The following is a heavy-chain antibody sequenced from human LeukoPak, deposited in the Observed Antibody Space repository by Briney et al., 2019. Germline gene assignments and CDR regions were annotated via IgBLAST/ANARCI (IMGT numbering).Heavy chain of an antibody. CDR1: GYTFTTYW. CDR2: IYPGEADI. CDR3: ARTTVVGATIGDWYYFDY. Sequence: GESLKISCKGSGYTFTTYWIGWVRQMPGKGLEWMGIIYPGEADIRYSPSFQGQVTMSADKSISTAYLQWSSLKASDTAMYYCARTTVVGATIGDWYYFDYWGQGTLVTVSS. D-gene: IGHD1-26*01. V-gene: IGHV5-51*01. J-gene: IGHJ4*02.